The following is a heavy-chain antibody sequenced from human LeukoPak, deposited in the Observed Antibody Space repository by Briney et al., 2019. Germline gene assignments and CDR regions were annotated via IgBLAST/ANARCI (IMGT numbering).Heavy chain of an antibody. J-gene: IGHJ4*02. CDR1: GFTFNIHA. CDR3: VKYHNSCYSV. Sequence: PGGSLRLSCSASGFTFNIHAMHWVRQAPGKGLEYVSAISTDGGGTYYADSVKGRFTISRDNSKNTLYLQMSSLRTEDTAVYYCVKYHNSCYSVWGQGTLVAVSS. D-gene: IGHD2-21*01. V-gene: IGHV3-64D*06. CDR2: ISTDGGGT.